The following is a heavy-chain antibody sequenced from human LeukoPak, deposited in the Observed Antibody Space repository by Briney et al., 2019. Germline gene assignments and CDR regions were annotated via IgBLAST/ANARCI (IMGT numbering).Heavy chain of an antibody. J-gene: IGHJ4*02. CDR3: ARDYKYAFDN. CDR2: IWYDGSNK. CDR1: GFTFSSYG. V-gene: IGHV3-33*01. D-gene: IGHD5-24*01. Sequence: GRSLRLSCAASGFTFSSYGMHWVRQAPGKGLEWVAVIWYDGSNKYYADSVKGRFTISGDKAKNSLYLQMNSLRVEDTAVYYCARDYKYAFDNWGQGTLVTVSS.